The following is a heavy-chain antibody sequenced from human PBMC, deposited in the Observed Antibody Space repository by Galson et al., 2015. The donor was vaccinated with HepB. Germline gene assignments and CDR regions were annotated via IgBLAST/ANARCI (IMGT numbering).Heavy chain of an antibody. D-gene: IGHD3-3*01. CDR1: GDSISSASYY. V-gene: IGHV4-39*01. Sequence: ETLSLTCTVSGDSISSASYYWGWIRQPPGKGLEWIGEIYYNGNAYYNPSLGGRVAISRDRSKNQFSLKLTAVTAADSAVYYCARRWSGNYAFNYWGQGTLATVSS. CDR2: IYYNGNA. CDR3: ARRWSGNYAFNY. J-gene: IGHJ4*02.